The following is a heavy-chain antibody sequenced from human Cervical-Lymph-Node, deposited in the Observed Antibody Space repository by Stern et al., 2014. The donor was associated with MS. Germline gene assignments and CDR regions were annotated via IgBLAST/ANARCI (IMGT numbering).Heavy chain of an antibody. CDR1: GGSISSYY. D-gene: IGHD1/OR15-1a*01. CDR3: ARVGPSNRGPYWYFDL. CDR2: IYYSGST. J-gene: IGHJ2*01. V-gene: IGHV4-59*01. Sequence: VQLVESGPGLVKPSETLSLTCTVSGGSISSYYWRWIRQPPGKGLEWIGYIYYSGSTNYNPSLKSRVTISVDTSKNQFSLKLSSVTAADTAVYYCARVGPSNRGPYWYFDLWGRGTLVTVSS.